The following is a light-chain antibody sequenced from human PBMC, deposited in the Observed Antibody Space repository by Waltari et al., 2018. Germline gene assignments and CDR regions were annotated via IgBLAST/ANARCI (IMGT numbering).Light chain of an antibody. CDR3: QQYYSTPRT. J-gene: IGKJ1*01. V-gene: IGKV4-1*01. Sequence: DIVMTQSPDSLAVSLGERATINCKSSQYVLYSSNNKNYLAWYQQKPGQPPKLLIYWASARESGVPDRFSGGGSGTDFTLTISSLQAEDVAVYYCQQYYSTPRTFGQGTKVEIK. CDR2: WAS. CDR1: QYVLYSSNNKNY.